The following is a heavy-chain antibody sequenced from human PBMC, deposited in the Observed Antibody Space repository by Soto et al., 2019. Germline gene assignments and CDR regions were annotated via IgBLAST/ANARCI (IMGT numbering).Heavy chain of an antibody. J-gene: IGHJ5*02. Sequence: QITLKESGPTLVKPTQTLTLTCTFSGLSLSTSGEAVGWIRQPPGKALEWLALIYWDDDKRYNPTLKTRLTINKDTAKNQVVLTLTNMDPVHTATYYCAHYVSTSPAGWFDPWGQGILVTVSS. CDR2: IYWDDDK. CDR3: AHYVSTSPAGWFDP. V-gene: IGHV2-5*02. D-gene: IGHD3-10*02. CDR1: GLSLSTSGEA.